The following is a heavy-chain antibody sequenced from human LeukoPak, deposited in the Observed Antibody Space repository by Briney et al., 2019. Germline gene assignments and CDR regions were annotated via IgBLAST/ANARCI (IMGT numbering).Heavy chain of an antibody. D-gene: IGHD6-19*01. J-gene: IGHJ4*02. CDR3: ARPYSSGWYYSDS. Sequence: GALLLSCAASGFTVSSSHMSWVRPAPGKGLEGGSVIQSGGTTYYADSVQGRFTISRDTSKNTMYLQMNSLRVEDTAVYYCARPYSSGWYYSDSWGQGTLVTVSS. V-gene: IGHV3-53*01. CDR2: IQSGGTT. CDR1: GFTVSSSH.